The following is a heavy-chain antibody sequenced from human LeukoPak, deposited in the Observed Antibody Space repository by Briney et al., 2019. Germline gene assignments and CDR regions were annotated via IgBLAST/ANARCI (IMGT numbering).Heavy chain of an antibody. Sequence: ASVKVSCKVSGYTLTELSMHWVRQAPGKGLEWMGGFDPEDGETIYAQKFQGRVTMTEDTSTDTAYMELSSLRSEDTAVYYCAIWAGYCSSTSCYRGRCDPWGQGTLVTVSS. D-gene: IGHD2-2*02. J-gene: IGHJ5*02. V-gene: IGHV1-24*01. CDR2: FDPEDGET. CDR1: GYTLTELS. CDR3: AIWAGYCSSTSCYRGRCDP.